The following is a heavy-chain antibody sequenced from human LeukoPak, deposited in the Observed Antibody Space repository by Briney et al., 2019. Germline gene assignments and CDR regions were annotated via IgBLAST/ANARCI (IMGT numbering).Heavy chain of an antibody. CDR1: GFTFSSYA. D-gene: IGHD2-8*01. CDR2: ISETGGTT. Sequence: GGSLRLSCAGSGFTFSSYAMSWVRQAPGKGLEWVSAISETGGTTYDADSVKGRFTISRDNSKSTLYLQMNSLRAEDTAVYYCAKDTSIGRYCTNGVCSPFDYWGQRTLVTVSS. V-gene: IGHV3-23*01. CDR3: AKDTSIGRYCTNGVCSPFDY. J-gene: IGHJ4*02.